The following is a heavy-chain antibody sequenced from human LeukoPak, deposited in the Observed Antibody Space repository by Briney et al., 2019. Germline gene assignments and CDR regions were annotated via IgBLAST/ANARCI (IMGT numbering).Heavy chain of an antibody. V-gene: IGHV3-30*02. CDR3: AKDQSRKPWFGELMGAFDS. CDR1: GFTFSSYG. J-gene: IGHJ3*02. CDR2: IRYDGSNK. D-gene: IGHD3-10*01. Sequence: GGSLRLSCAASGFTFSSYGMHWVRQAPGKGLEWVAFIRYDGSNKYYADSVKGRFTISRDNSKNTLYLQMNSLRAEDTAVYYCAKDQSRKPWFGELMGAFDSWGQGTMVTVSS.